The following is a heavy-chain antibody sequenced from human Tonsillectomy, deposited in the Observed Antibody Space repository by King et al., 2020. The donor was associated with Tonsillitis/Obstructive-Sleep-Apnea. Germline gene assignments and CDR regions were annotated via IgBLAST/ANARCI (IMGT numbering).Heavy chain of an antibody. Sequence: VQLQESGPGLVKPSETLSLTCTVSGGSISSYYWSWIRQPPGKGLEWIGYIYYSGSTNYNPSLKSRVTISVDTSKNQFSLKLSSVTAADTAVYYCARAGRELLYWHFDLWGRGTLVTVSS. CDR2: IYYSGST. V-gene: IGHV4-59*01. J-gene: IGHJ2*01. D-gene: IGHD1-26*01. CDR1: GGSISSYY. CDR3: ARAGRELLYWHFDL.